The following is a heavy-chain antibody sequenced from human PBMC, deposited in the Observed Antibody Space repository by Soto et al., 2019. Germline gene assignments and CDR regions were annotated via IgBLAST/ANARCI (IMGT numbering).Heavy chain of an antibody. CDR3: ASKRVKGAFDI. J-gene: IGHJ3*02. V-gene: IGHV3-7*03. CDR1: GFTFSSYW. Sequence: GGSLRLSCAASGFTFSSYWMSWVRQAPGKGLEWVANIKQDGSEKYYVDSVKGRFTISRDNAKNSLYLQMNSLRAEDTAVYYCASKRVKGAFDIWGQGTMVTVSS. CDR2: IKQDGSEK.